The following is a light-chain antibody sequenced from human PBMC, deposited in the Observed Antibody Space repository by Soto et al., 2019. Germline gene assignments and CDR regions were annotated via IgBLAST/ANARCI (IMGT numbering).Light chain of an antibody. Sequence: QSALTQPASVSGSPGQSITISCTGTSSDVGGYNYVSWYQQHPGKAPKLMIYDVSNRPSGVSNRFSGYKSGNTASLTISGLHAEDEADYYCSSYTSSSTLVFGTGTKLTVL. J-gene: IGLJ1*01. V-gene: IGLV2-14*01. CDR2: DVS. CDR1: SSDVGGYNY. CDR3: SSYTSSSTLV.